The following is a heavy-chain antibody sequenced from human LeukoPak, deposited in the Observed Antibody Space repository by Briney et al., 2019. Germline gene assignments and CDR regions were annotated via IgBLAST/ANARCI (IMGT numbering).Heavy chain of an antibody. CDR1: GFSFTSYE. CDR3: LTRYGDYIWGQF. J-gene: IGHJ4*02. Sequence: GGSLRLSCATSGFSFTSYEMNWVRQVPGKGLEWISYISNSGSITSYSESVKGRFTISRNNTKNLLYLQMSSLTAEDTALYYCLTRYGDYIWGQFWGQGTLATVSS. V-gene: IGHV3-48*03. CDR2: ISNSGSIT. D-gene: IGHD4-17*01.